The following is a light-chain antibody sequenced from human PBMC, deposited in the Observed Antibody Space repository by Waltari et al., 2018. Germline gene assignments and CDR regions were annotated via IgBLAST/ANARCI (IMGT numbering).Light chain of an antibody. CDR2: GAS. V-gene: IGKV3-15*01. CDR3: QQYNNWRT. J-gene: IGKJ2*01. Sequence: LMTLSPATLSVSPGERATLSCRASQSISRNLAWYQQKPGQAPRLLIYGASTRAPGVPARFSGSGSGTQFTLSISSLQSEDFAVYYCQQYNNWRTFGQGTKLEIK. CDR1: QSISRN.